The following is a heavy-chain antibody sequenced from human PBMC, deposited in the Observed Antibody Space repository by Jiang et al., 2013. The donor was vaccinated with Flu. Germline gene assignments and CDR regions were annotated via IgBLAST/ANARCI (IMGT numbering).Heavy chain of an antibody. D-gene: IGHD5-12*01. J-gene: IGHJ4*02. CDR2: INHSGST. CDR3: ARGIYSGWPFDY. V-gene: IGHV4-34*01. CDR1: GGSFSGYY. Sequence: TCAVYGGSFSGYYWSWIRQPQGRAGVDWEINHSGSTNYNPSLKSRVTISVDTSKNQFSLKLSSVTAADTAVYYCARGIYSGWPFDYWGQGTLVTVSS.